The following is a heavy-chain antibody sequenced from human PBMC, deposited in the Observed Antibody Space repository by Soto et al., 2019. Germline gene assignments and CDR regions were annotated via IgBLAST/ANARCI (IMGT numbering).Heavy chain of an antibody. V-gene: IGHV4-39*01. D-gene: IGHD2-2*01. J-gene: IGHJ5*02. CDR1: GGSISSSSYY. Sequence: PSETLYLTCTVSGGSISSSSYYWGWIRQPPGKGLEWIGSIYYSGSAYYNPSLKSRVTISVDTSKNQFSMKLSSVTAADTAVYYCARLRRVVPAAIPMNWFDPWGQGTMVTVS. CDR2: IYYSGSA. CDR3: ARLRRVVPAAIPMNWFDP.